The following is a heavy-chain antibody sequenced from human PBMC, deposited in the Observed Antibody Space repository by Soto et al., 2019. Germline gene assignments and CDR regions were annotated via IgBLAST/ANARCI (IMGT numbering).Heavy chain of an antibody. CDR2: ISYDGSNK. CDR3: AKDRAGITMVRGFYYYGMDV. V-gene: IGHV3-30*18. Sequence: QVQLVESGGGVVQPGRSLRLSCAASGFTFSSYGMHWVRQAPGKGLEWVAVISYDGSNKYYADSVKGRFTISRDNSKNTLYLQMNRLRAEDTAVYDCAKDRAGITMVRGFYYYGMDVWGQGTTVTVSS. CDR1: GFTFSSYG. D-gene: IGHD3-10*01. J-gene: IGHJ6*02.